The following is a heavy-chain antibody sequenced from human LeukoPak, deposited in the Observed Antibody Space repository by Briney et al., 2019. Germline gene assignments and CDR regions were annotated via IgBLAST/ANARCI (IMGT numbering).Heavy chain of an antibody. J-gene: IGHJ5*02. D-gene: IGHD3-10*01. CDR3: ARQEYYYGSGSYYMSENWFDP. CDR2: IYYSGST. V-gene: IGHV4-59*08. CDR1: GGSISSYY. Sequence: SETLSLTCTVSGGSISSYYWNWIRQPPGKGLEWIGYIYYSGSTNYNPSLKSRVTISVDTSKNQFSLKLSSVTAADTAVYYCARQEYYYGSGSYYMSENWFDPWGQGTLVTVSS.